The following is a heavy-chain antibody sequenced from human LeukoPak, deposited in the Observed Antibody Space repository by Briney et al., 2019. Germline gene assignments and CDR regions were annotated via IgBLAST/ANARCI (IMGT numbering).Heavy chain of an antibody. V-gene: IGHV4-38-2*02. D-gene: IGHD2-8*01. CDR1: GYSISSGYY. Sequence: PSQSLSLIHTVSGYSISSGYYWGWIRQSPGKCLEWIGSLHHSGSTYYNPSLKSRVTISVDTSKNQFSLKLNSATAADTAVYYCARSIYCTNGICSTPYFDSWGQGTLVTVSS. J-gene: IGHJ4*02. CDR3: ARSIYCTNGICSTPYFDS. CDR2: LHHSGST.